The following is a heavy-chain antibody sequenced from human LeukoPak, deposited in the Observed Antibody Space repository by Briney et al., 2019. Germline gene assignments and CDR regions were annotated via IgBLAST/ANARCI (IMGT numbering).Heavy chain of an antibody. V-gene: IGHV4-34*01. CDR3: ARANYDFWSGYYRNYYYYMDV. CDR2: INHSGST. CDR1: GGSFSGYY. Sequence: SETLSLTCAVYGGSFSGYYGSWIRQPPGKGLEWIGEINHSGSTNYNPSLKSRVTISVDTSKNQFSLKLSSVTAADTAVYYCARANYDFWSGYYRNYYYYMDVWGKGTTVTVSS. J-gene: IGHJ6*03. D-gene: IGHD3-3*01.